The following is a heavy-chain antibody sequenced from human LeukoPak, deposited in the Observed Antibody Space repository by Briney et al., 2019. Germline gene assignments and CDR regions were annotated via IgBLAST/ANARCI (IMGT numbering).Heavy chain of an antibody. D-gene: IGHD2-2*01. CDR2: ITASGTAM. V-gene: IGHV3-48*01. J-gene: IGHJ6*02. CDR1: GFTFSSYS. CDR3: AKSYSTSYYYYGMDV. Sequence: GGSLRLSCAASGFTFSSYSMNWVRQAPGKGLEWVSHITASGTAMFYADSVKGRFTISRDNAKNSLYLQMNSLRAEDTALYYCAKSYSTSYYYYGMDVWGQGTTVTVSS.